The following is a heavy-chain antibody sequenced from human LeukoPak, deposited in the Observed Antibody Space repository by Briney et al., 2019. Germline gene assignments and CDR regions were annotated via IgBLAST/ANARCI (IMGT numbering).Heavy chain of an antibody. CDR3: ARSVNIVVEYYFDY. J-gene: IGHJ4*02. Sequence: PSETLSLTCTVSGGSISSSSYFWGWIRQPPGKGLEWIGSISYSGSTYYNPSLKSRVTISGGTSKNQFSLKLNSVTAADTAVYYCARSVNIVVEYYFDYWGQGTMVTASS. V-gene: IGHV4-39*01. CDR1: GGSISSSSYF. CDR2: ISYSGST. D-gene: IGHD2-15*01.